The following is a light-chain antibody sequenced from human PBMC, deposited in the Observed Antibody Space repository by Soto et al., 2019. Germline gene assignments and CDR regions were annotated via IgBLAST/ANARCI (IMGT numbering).Light chain of an antibody. CDR1: QSVSSSY. CDR2: GAS. Sequence: EIVLTQSPGTLSLSPGERATLSCRASQSVSSSYLAWYQQKPGQAPRLLIYGASSRATGIPDRFSGSGSGTDFTLTISRLEPEDFAVYYCQQYGSPPLTFGPGTKVEIK. J-gene: IGKJ3*01. CDR3: QQYGSPPLT. V-gene: IGKV3-20*01.